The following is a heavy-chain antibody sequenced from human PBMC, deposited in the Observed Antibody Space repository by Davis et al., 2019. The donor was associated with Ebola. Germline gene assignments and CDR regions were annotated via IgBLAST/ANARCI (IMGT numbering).Heavy chain of an antibody. CDR3: ARVSVPAALVPIDYYAMDV. CDR1: GFTFNRYW. CDR2: IKEDGSEK. Sequence: GESLKISCAASGFTFNRYWMSWVRQAPGKGLQWVANIKEDGSEKYYVDSVKGRFTISRDNAKNSLYLRMNSLRAEDTAVYYCARVSVPAALVPIDYYAMDVWGQGTTVTVSS. V-gene: IGHV3-7*03. J-gene: IGHJ6*02. D-gene: IGHD2-2*01.